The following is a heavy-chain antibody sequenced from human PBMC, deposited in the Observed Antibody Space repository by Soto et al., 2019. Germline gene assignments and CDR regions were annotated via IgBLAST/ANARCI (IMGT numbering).Heavy chain of an antibody. CDR3: ARDRGLIKAFDI. D-gene: IGHD3-16*01. CDR2: IDYSGNT. CDR1: GCSIITYY. Sequence: PSETLSLTCTVSGCSIITYYWSWIRQPPGKGLEWIGYIDYSGNTNYNASLKSRVTISVDTSKNQFSLMLSSVTAADTAVYYCARDRGLIKAFDIWGQGTMVTVSS. V-gene: IGHV4-59*01. J-gene: IGHJ3*02.